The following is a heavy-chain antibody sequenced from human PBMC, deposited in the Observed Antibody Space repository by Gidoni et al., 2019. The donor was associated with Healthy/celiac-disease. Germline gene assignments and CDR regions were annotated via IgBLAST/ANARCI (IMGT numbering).Heavy chain of an antibody. V-gene: IGHV4-34*01. Sequence: QVQLQQWGAGLLKPSETLSLPCAVYGGSFSGYYWSWIRQPPGKGLEWIGEINHSGSTNYNPSLKSRVTISVDTSKNQFSLKLSSVTAADTAVYYCASGGIRGVIHYWGQGTLVTVSS. CDR3: ASGGIRGVIHY. D-gene: IGHD3-10*01. CDR1: GGSFSGYY. CDR2: INHSGST. J-gene: IGHJ4*02.